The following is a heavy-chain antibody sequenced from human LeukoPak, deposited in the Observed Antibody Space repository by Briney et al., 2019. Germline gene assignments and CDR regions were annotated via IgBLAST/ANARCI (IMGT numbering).Heavy chain of an antibody. D-gene: IGHD5-18*01. CDR2: MNPNSGNT. CDR1: GYTFTSYD. Sequence: ASVKVSCKASGYTFTSYDINWVRQATGQGLEWMGWMNPNSGNTGYAQKFQGRVTMTRNTSISTAYMELSSLRSEDTAVYYCARGPGYSYGRYYYYYYGMDVWGRGTTVTVSS. CDR3: ARGPGYSYGRYYYYYYGMDV. J-gene: IGHJ6*02. V-gene: IGHV1-8*01.